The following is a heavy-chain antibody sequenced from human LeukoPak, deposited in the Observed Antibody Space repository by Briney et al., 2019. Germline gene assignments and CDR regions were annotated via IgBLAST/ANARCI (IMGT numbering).Heavy chain of an antibody. D-gene: IGHD5-12*01. CDR3: AKDRGDIVATIDY. J-gene: IGHJ4*02. CDR1: GFTFSSYG. V-gene: IGHV3-30*02. CDR2: IRYDGSNK. Sequence: GGSLRLSCAASGFTFSSYGMHWVRQAPGKGLEWAAFIRYDGSNKYYADSVKGRFTISRDNSKNTLYLQMNSLRAEDTAVYYCAKDRGDIVATIDYWGQGTLVTVSS.